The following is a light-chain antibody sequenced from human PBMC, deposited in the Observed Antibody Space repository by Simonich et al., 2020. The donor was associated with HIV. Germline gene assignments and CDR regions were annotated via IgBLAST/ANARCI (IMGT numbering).Light chain of an antibody. Sequence: EIVMTQSPATLSVSPGERATLSCSASQSVSSNLAWYQQKPGQAPRPLIYGASTRATGIPARFSGSGSGTEFTLTISSMQSEDFAVYYCQQYNNWPLTFGGGTKVEIK. CDR3: QQYNNWPLT. V-gene: IGKV3-15*01. CDR1: QSVSSN. CDR2: GAS. J-gene: IGKJ4*01.